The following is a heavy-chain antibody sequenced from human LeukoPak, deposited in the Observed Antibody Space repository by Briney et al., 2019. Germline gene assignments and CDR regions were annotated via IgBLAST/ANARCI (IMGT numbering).Heavy chain of an antibody. V-gene: IGHV4-59*01. D-gene: IGHD5-18*01. Sequence: PSETLSLTCSVSGGFISSYYWSWIRQPPGKGLEWIGYIYYSGSTNYNPSLKSRVTISVDTSKNQFSLKLSSVTAADTAVYYCAREQNTATFDYWGQGTLVTVSS. CDR2: IYYSGST. J-gene: IGHJ4*02. CDR1: GGFISSYY. CDR3: AREQNTATFDY.